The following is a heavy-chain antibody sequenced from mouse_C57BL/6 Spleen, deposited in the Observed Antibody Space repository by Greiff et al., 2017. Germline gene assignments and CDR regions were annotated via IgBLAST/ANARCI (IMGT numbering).Heavy chain of an antibody. D-gene: IGHD2-3*01. CDR1: GYAFSSSW. CDR3: ASRLLHAMDY. Sequence: QVQLQQSGPELVKPGASVKISCKASGYAFSSSWMNWVKQRPGKGLEWIGRIYPGDGDTNYNGKFKGKATLTAAKSSSTAYMQLSSLTSEDSAVYFCASRLLHAMDYWGQGTSVTVSS. V-gene: IGHV1-82*01. CDR2: IYPGDGDT. J-gene: IGHJ4*01.